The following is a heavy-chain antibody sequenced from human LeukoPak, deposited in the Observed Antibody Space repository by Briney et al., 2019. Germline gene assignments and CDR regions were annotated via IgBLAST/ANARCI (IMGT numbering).Heavy chain of an antibody. Sequence: PGGSLRLSCAASGFGFSRYWMHWVRQAPGTGLKWVSRIYRDGSTTDYADSVKGRFSISRDNSKNTLYLQMNSLRAEDTAVYYCAKDPWTMVRGVIGWFDPWGQGTLVTVSS. CDR3: AKDPWTMVRGVIGWFDP. CDR1: GFGFSRYW. J-gene: IGHJ5*02. V-gene: IGHV3-74*01. CDR2: IYRDGSTT. D-gene: IGHD3-10*01.